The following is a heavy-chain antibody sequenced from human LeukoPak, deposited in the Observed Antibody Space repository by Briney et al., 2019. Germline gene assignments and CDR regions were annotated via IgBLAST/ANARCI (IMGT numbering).Heavy chain of an antibody. V-gene: IGHV3-21*01. CDR1: GFNFNNYN. CDR3: AREGFSTVTSDS. CDR2: ISFDSSVI. J-gene: IGHJ4*02. D-gene: IGHD4-11*01. Sequence: GGSLRLSCGVSGFNFNNYNMNWVRQAPGKGLEWVSYISFDSSVIYYRDSVKGRFTISRDNAKNSLYLQTSSLRVEDSAIYYCAREGFSTVTSDSWGQGTLVTVSS.